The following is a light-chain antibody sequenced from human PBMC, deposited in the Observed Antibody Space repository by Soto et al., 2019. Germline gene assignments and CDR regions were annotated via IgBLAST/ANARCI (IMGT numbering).Light chain of an antibody. CDR2: GAS. V-gene: IGKV3-20*01. Sequence: TQSPSSQSASVGGRVTITFRASQTISSWLAWYQQKPGQAPRLLIYGASNRATGIPDRFSGSGSGTDFTLTISRLEPEDFAVYYCQQYDSSGTFGQGTKVDIK. J-gene: IGKJ1*01. CDR1: QTISSW. CDR3: QQYDSSGT.